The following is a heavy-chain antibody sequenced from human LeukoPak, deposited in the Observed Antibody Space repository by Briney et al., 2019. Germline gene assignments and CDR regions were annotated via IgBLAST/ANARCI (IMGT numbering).Heavy chain of an antibody. Sequence: PGGSLRLSCAASGFTFSNCWMHWVRQAPGKGLVWVSRITSDGSTTSYADSVKGRFTISRDNAKNTLYLQMNSLRAEDTAVYYCVTGGGWWSPDYWGQGTLVTVSS. D-gene: IGHD2-15*01. J-gene: IGHJ4*02. CDR2: ITSDGSTT. V-gene: IGHV3-74*01. CDR3: VTGGGWWSPDY. CDR1: GFTFSNCW.